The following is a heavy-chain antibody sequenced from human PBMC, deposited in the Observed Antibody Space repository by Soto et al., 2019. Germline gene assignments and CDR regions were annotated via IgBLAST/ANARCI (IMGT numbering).Heavy chain of an antibody. D-gene: IGHD1-26*01. J-gene: IGHJ4*02. Sequence: QVQLVESGGGVVQPGRSLRLSCAASGFTFSSYAMHWVRQAPGKGLEWVAVISYDGSNKYYADSVKGRFTISRDNFKNTLYLQMNSLRAEDTAVYYCARTHLSGSFDYWGQGTLVTVSS. CDR1: GFTFSSYA. CDR2: ISYDGSNK. V-gene: IGHV3-30-3*01. CDR3: ARTHLSGSFDY.